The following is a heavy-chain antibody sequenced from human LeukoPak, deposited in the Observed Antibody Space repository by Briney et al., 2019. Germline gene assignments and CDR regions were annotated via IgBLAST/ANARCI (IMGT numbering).Heavy chain of an antibody. CDR2: ISAYNGNT. Sequence: GASVEVSCKASGYTFTSYGISWVRQAPGQGLEWMGWISAYNGNTNYAQKLQGRVTMTTDTSTSTAYMELRSLRSDDTAVYYCARRGIAARPDYYYGMDVWGQGTTVTVSS. J-gene: IGHJ6*02. CDR1: GYTFTSYG. D-gene: IGHD6-6*01. CDR3: ARRGIAARPDYYYGMDV. V-gene: IGHV1-18*01.